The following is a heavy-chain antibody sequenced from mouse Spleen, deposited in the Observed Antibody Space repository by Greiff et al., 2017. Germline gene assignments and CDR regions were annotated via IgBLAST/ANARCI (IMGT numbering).Heavy chain of an antibody. J-gene: IGHJ2*01. CDR1: GFTFSSYT. V-gene: IGHV5-9*01. CDR2: ISSGGGNT. D-gene: IGHD6-5*01. CDR3: ARHVAYTLYYFDY. Sequence: EVMLVESGGGLVKPGGSLKLSCAASGFTFSSYTMSWVRQTPAKRLEWVATISSGGGNTYYPDSVKGRFTISRDNARNTLYLQMSSLRSEDTAMYYCARHVAYTLYYFDYWGQGTTLTVSS.